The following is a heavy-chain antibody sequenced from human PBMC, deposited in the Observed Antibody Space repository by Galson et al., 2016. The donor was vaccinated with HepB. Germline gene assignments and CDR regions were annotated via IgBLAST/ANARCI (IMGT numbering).Heavy chain of an antibody. V-gene: IGHV4-30-4*01. Sequence: LSLTCTVSGGSISSGDYYWNWIRQPPGKGLEWIGFIYHTGNTYYNPSLKSRLTISVDTSKNQFSLKLSSVTAADTAVYYCASLYSTSWYAWGFDYWGQGTLVTVSS. CDR1: GGSISSGDYY. CDR2: IYHTGNT. D-gene: IGHD2-2*01. J-gene: IGHJ4*02. CDR3: ASLYSTSWYAWGFDY.